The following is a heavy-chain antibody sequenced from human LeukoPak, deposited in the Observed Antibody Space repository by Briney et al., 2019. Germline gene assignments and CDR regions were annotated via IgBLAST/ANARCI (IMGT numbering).Heavy chain of an antibody. D-gene: IGHD3-3*01. CDR2: SSAGNGDT. CDR3: ARGVDCGMDV. Sequence: GASVKVSCKASGYTLTNHAIHWVRQAPGQRLEWMGWSSAGNGDTKSAQEFQGRVTITRDTSATTAYMELSSLRSEDMAVYYCARGVDCGMDVWGQGTTVTVSS. V-gene: IGHV1-3*02. J-gene: IGHJ6*02. CDR1: GYTLTNHA.